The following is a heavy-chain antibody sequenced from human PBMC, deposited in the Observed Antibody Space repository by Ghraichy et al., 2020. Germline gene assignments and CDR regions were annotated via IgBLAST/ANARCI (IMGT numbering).Heavy chain of an antibody. J-gene: IGHJ6*02. V-gene: IGHV3-33*01. CDR1: GFTFSSYG. Sequence: GGSLRLSCAASGFTFSSYGMHWVRQAPGKGLEWVAVIWYDGSNKYYADSVKGRFTISRDNSKNTLYLQMNSLRAEDTAVYYCARDEQVYDFWSGSPAYYYYGMDVWGQGTTVTVSS. D-gene: IGHD3-3*01. CDR3: ARDEQVYDFWSGSPAYYYYGMDV. CDR2: IWYDGSNK.